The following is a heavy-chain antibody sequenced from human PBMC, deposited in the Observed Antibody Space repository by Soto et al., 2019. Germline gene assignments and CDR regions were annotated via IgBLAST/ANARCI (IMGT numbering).Heavy chain of an antibody. CDR2: IYHSGST. J-gene: IGHJ4*02. D-gene: IGHD2-15*01. CDR3: ARGNTEYCSGGSCYFYY. V-gene: IGHV4-4*02. CDR1: SGSISSSNW. Sequence: QVQLQESGPGLVKPSGTLSLTCAVSSGSISSSNWWSWVRQPPGKGLEWIGEIYHSGSTNYNPSLKSRVTISVDKSKNQFSLKLSSVTAADTAVYYCARGNTEYCSGGSCYFYYWGQGTLVTVSS.